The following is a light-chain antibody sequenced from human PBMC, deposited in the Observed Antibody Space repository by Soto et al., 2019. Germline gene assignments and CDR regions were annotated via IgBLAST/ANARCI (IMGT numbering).Light chain of an antibody. CDR3: QQYGSPPT. J-gene: IGKJ4*01. CDR1: QSVSSSH. V-gene: IGKV3-20*01. CDR2: GAS. Sequence: EIVLTQSPGTLSLSPGERATLSCRTSQSVSSSHLAWYQQQPGQAPRLLIFGASSRATGMPDRFSGSGSGTDFTLTISRLESEDFAVYYCQQYGSPPTFGGGTKVEIK.